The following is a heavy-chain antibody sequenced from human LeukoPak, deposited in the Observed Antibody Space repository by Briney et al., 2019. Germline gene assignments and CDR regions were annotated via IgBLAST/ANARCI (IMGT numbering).Heavy chain of an antibody. V-gene: IGHV1-2*02. CDR2: INPNGGGT. D-gene: IGHD3-10*01. J-gene: IGHJ4*02. CDR1: GYTFTGYN. CDR3: AGAVGVSTDFDG. Sequence: GASLKVSCKASGYTFTGYNIYWMRQTPGQRLEWMGWINPNGGGTNYAQNFQGRVTMTRETSITTVYMEVSGLTSDDTAVYYCAGAVGVSTDFDGWGQGTLVTVSS.